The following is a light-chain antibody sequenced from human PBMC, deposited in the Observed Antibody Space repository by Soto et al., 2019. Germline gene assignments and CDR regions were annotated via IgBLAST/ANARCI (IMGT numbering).Light chain of an antibody. CDR1: SSDVGSDNL. Sequence: QSVLTQPASVSGSPGQSITISCTGTSSDVGSDNLVSWYQQHPGKAPKLMIYEGSKRPSGVSNRFSGSKSGNTASLTISGLQAEDEADYYCCSYAGSSNYVFGTGTKLTVL. CDR2: EGS. V-gene: IGLV2-23*01. J-gene: IGLJ1*01. CDR3: CSYAGSSNYV.